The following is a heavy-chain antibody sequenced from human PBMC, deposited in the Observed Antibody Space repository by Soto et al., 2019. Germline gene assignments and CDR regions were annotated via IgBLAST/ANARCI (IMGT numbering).Heavy chain of an antibody. CDR1: GVTFSSET. D-gene: IGHD1-20*01. CDR2: IIPLCGTA. CDR3: VTELRDNRASPFDS. Sequence: QVQLVQSGAEVKKPGSSVKVSCKASGVTFSSETVSWVRQAPGQGLEWVGGIIPLCGTANYAQNFQGSVTIPAAESTSTLYIELSSLRSDDTAVLYCVTELRDNRASPFDSWGQGTLVTVSS. J-gene: IGHJ4*02. V-gene: IGHV1-69*01.